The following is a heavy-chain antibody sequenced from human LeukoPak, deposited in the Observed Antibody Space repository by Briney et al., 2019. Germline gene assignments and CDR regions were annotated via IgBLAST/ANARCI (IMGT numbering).Heavy chain of an antibody. CDR1: GYTFTSYD. Sequence: ASVKVSCKASGYTFTSYDINWVRQATGQGLEWMGWMNPNSGNTGYAQKFQGRVTMTRNTSISTAYMELSSLRSEDTAVYYCARDEGITMVRGLDYWGQGTLVTVSS. CDR3: ARDEGITMVRGLDY. D-gene: IGHD3-10*01. CDR2: MNPNSGNT. V-gene: IGHV1-8*01. J-gene: IGHJ4*02.